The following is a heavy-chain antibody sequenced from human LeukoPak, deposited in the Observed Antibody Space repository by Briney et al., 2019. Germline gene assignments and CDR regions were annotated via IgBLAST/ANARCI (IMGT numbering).Heavy chain of an antibody. CDR3: GKTTAGYSSGQKPAWPVDY. V-gene: IGHV3-23*01. D-gene: IGHD5-18*01. J-gene: IGHJ4*02. CDR1: GFTFGSFA. CDR2: IFGSGGSP. Sequence: GGPLRLSCAASGFTFGSFAMYWVRQAPGKGLDWIAGIFGSGGSPHYADSVKGRFTISRDNSKNTVYLQINSLRAEDTAVYYCGKTTAGYSSGQKPAWPVDYWGQGTLVTVSS.